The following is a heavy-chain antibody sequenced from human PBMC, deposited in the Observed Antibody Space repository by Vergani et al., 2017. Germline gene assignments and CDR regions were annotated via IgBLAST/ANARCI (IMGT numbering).Heavy chain of an antibody. CDR3: GRVAYFYGLGSRLLDL. D-gene: IGHD3-10*01. Sequence: QVQLVQSGAEVKKPGASVKVSCKASGYTFTSYYMHWVRQAPGQGLEWMGIINPSGGSTSYAQKFQGRVTMTRDTSTSTVYMELSSLRSEDTAVYYCGRVAYFYGLGSRLLDLWGQGILVTVSS. CDR1: GYTFTSYY. CDR2: INPSGGST. J-gene: IGHJ5*02. V-gene: IGHV1-46*01.